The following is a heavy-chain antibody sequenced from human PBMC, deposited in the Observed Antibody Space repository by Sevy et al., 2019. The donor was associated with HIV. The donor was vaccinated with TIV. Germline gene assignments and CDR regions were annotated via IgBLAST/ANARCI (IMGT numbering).Heavy chain of an antibody. CDR2: ISSSPTVI. CDR1: AFTFSSYS. D-gene: IGHD5-12*01. Sequence: GSLRLSCIASAFTFSSYSMNWVRQAPGKGLEWVSFISSSPTVIYYADSVKGRFTPSRDNAENSVYLQMNSLRDEDTAVYYCVRGPGYYFDHWGQGTLVTVSS. J-gene: IGHJ4*02. V-gene: IGHV3-48*02. CDR3: VRGPGYYFDH.